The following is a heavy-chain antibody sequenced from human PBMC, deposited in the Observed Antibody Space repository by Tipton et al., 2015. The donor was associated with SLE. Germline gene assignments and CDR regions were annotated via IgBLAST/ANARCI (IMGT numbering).Heavy chain of an antibody. J-gene: IGHJ5*02. Sequence: LRLSCTVSGGSISSSSYYWGWIRQPPGKGLEWIGSIYYSGSTYYNPSLKSQVTISVDTSKNQFSLKLSSVTAADTAVYYCARLSSMVRRAQGWFDPWGQGTLVTVSS. CDR3: ARLSSMVRRAQGWFDP. CDR1: GGSISSSSYY. V-gene: IGHV4-39*01. D-gene: IGHD3-10*01. CDR2: IYYSGST.